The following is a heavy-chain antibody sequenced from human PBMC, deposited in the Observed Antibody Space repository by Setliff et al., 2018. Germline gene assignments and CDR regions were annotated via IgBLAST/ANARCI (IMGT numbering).Heavy chain of an antibody. J-gene: IGHJ6*02. Sequence: PGGSLRLSCAASGFTFSTYYMHWVRQPPGKGLEWVAFIRYDGSNKYYADSVKGRFTISRDNSKNTLYLQMNSLRAEDTAVYYCARDPGGPRAAAGTSPYYYGMDVWGQGTTVTVSS. CDR1: GFTFSTYY. V-gene: IGHV3-30*02. CDR3: ARDPGGPRAAAGTSPYYYGMDV. D-gene: IGHD6-13*01. CDR2: IRYDGSNK.